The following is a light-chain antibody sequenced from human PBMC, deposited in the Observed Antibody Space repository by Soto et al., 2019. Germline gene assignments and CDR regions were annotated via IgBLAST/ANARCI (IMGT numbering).Light chain of an antibody. CDR2: ATS. J-gene: IGKJ4*01. CDR3: HKYNHAPT. CDR1: QAISSY. V-gene: IGKV1-27*01. Sequence: DIQLTQSPSSLSASVGDRVTITCRASQAISSYLAWYQQKPGKVPELLIYATSTSQSGAPSRFSGSGSGTDFPLTISSLQPEDVATYYCHKYNHAPTFGGGTKVEIK.